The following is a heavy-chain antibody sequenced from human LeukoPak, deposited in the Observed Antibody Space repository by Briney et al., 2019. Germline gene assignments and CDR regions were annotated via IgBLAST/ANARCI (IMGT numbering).Heavy chain of an antibody. CDR3: ARPLTRGGTYYV. Sequence: PSETLSLTCGVSGDSIRSSIYYWGWIRQPPGKGLGWIGSVYYDGSAYYNPSLRSRVTISVDTSKNQLSLKLSSVTAADTAVYYCARPLTRGGTYYVWGQGTLVTVSS. J-gene: IGHJ4*02. CDR1: GDSIRSSIYY. CDR2: VYYDGSA. D-gene: IGHD1-26*01. V-gene: IGHV4-39*01.